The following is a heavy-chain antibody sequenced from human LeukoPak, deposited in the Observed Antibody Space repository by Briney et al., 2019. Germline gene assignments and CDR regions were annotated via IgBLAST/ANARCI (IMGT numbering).Heavy chain of an antibody. J-gene: IGHJ5*02. D-gene: IGHD6-6*01. CDR2: ISWNSGSI. CDR3: AKAGSCAARPGALLLNWFDP. CDR1: GFTFDDYA. Sequence: PGRSLRLSCAASGFTFDDYAMHWVWQAPGKGLEWVSGISWNSGSIGYADSVKGRFTISRDNAKNSLYLQMNSLRAEDTALYYCAKAGSCAARPGALLLNWFDPWGQGTLVTVSS. V-gene: IGHV3-9*01.